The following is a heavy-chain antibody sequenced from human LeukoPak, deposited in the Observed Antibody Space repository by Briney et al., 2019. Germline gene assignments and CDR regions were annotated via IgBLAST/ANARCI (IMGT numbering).Heavy chain of an antibody. Sequence: GASVKVSCKASGYTFTSYDINWVRQATGQGLEWMGWISAYNGNTNYAQKLQGRVTMTTDTSTSTAYMELRSLRSDDTAVYYCAREAGTTGYYYGMDVWGQGTTVTVSS. CDR1: GYTFTSYD. D-gene: IGHD1-1*01. J-gene: IGHJ6*02. V-gene: IGHV1-18*01. CDR3: AREAGTTGYYYGMDV. CDR2: ISAYNGNT.